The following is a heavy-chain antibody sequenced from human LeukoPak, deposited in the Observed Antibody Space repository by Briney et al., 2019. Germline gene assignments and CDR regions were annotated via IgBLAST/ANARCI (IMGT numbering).Heavy chain of an antibody. CDR3: ARGRYDFWSGPRAYYFDY. CDR1: DLTFSNYE. D-gene: IGHD3-3*01. CDR2: ISSSSSTI. J-gene: IGHJ4*01. Sequence: VGSLRLSCTSSDLTFSNYEMHWVRQAPGKGLDWVSYISSSSSTIYYADSVEGRFTISRDNAKNSLYLQMNSLRAEDTAIYYCARGRYDFWSGPRAYYFDYWGQGTLVTVSS. V-gene: IGHV3-48*03.